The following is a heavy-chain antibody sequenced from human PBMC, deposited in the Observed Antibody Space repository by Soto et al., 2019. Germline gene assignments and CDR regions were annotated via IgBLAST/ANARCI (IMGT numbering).Heavy chain of an antibody. V-gene: IGHV3-48*01. CDR3: ARHGYNYGGGYFDY. CDR2: ISSSSSTI. Sequence: HPGGSLRLSCAASGFTFSSYSMNWVRQAPGKGLEWVSYISSSSSTIYYADSVKGRFTISRDNSKNTLYLQMNSLRAEDTAVYYCARHGYNYGGGYFDYWGQGTLVTVSS. D-gene: IGHD5-18*01. CDR1: GFTFSSYS. J-gene: IGHJ4*02.